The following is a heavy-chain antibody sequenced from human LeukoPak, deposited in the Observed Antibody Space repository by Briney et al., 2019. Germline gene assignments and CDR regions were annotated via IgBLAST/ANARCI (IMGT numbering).Heavy chain of an antibody. CDR1: GFTFSSYG. CDR2: IWYDGSNK. J-gene: IGHJ4*02. Sequence: PGGSLRLSCAASGFTFSSYGMHWVRQAPGKGLEGVAVIWYDGSNKYYADSVKGRFTISRDNSKNTLYLQMNSLRAEDTAVYYCARDTVTADYWGQGTLVTVSS. D-gene: IGHD4-17*01. CDR3: ARDTVTADY. V-gene: IGHV3-33*01.